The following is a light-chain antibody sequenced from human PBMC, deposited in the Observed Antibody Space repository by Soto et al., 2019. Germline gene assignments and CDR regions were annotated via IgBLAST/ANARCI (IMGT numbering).Light chain of an antibody. V-gene: IGKV3-11*01. J-gene: IGKJ5*01. CDR2: GAS. CDR1: QSVDIN. Sequence: EIVLTQSPATLSLSPGERATLSCRASQSVDINLAWYRQKPGQAPRLLMYGASDRAAGTPGRFSGSGSGTDFTLTISGLEPEDSAVYYCQQFDDSVTFGQGTRLEIK. CDR3: QQFDDSVT.